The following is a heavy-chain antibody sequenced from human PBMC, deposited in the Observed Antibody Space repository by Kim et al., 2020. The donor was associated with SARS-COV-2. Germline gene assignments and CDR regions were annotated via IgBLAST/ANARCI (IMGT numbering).Heavy chain of an antibody. CDR2: I. CDR3: ASERFDY. V-gene: IGHV3-48*02. Sequence: IDYADSVKGRYNISREKAKNSLYLQMNSLRDEETAVYYCASERFDYWGQGTLVTVSS. J-gene: IGHJ4*02.